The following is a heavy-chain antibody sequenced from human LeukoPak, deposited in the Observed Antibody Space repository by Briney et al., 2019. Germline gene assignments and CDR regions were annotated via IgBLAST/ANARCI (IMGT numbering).Heavy chain of an antibody. J-gene: IGHJ4*02. CDR1: GFTFSSYE. CDR2: ISSTGSLK. D-gene: IGHD3-16*01. V-gene: IGHV3-48*03. Sequence: GGSLRLSCAASGFTFSSYEMSWVRQAPGKGLEWVSYISSTGSLKYYADSVKGRFTISRDNVRNSLYLQMNSLRVEDTAVYYCARDGAPRTDYWGQGTLVTVSS. CDR3: ARDGAPRTDY.